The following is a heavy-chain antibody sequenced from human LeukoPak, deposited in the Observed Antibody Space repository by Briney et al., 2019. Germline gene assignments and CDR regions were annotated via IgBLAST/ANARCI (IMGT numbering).Heavy chain of an antibody. CDR1: GFSLSIYS. V-gene: IGHV3-48*04. CDR2: ITRGSERE. CDR3: AGDKDWAFDS. D-gene: IGHD3-9*01. J-gene: IGHJ4*02. Sequence: PGGSLRLSCAASGFSLSIYSMNWVRQAPGKGLEWISYITRGSEREYYADSVKGRFSISRDNAKNSLFLQMHSLRAEDTAIYYCAGDKDWAFDSWGQGTLVTVSS.